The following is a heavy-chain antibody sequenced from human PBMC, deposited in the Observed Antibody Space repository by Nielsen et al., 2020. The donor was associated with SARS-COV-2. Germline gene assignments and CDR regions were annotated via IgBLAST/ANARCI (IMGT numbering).Heavy chain of an antibody. J-gene: IGHJ2*01. CDR1: GFTFSSYW. CDR2: IKQDGSEK. CDR3: TRAQHVYYYDSSGYGFDL. V-gene: IGHV3-7*03. D-gene: IGHD3-22*01. Sequence: GESLKISCAASGFTFSSYWMSWVRQAPGKGLEWVANIKQDGSEKYYVDSVKGRFTISRDNAKNSLYLQMNSLRAEDTAVYYCTRAQHVYYYDSSGYGFDLWGRGTLVTVSS.